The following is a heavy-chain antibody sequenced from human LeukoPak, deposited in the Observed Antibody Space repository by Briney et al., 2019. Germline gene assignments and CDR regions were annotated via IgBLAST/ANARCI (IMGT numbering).Heavy chain of an antibody. V-gene: IGHV4-34*01. J-gene: IGHJ4*02. CDR1: GGSFSGYY. D-gene: IGHD6-13*01. CDR3: ARAWNRYSSSWYGNFDY. Sequence: SETLSLTCAVYGGSFSGYYWSWIRQPPGKGLEWIGEINHSGSTNYNPSRKSRVTISVDTSKNQFSLKLSSVTAADTAVYYCARAWNRYSSSWYGNFDYWGQGTLVTVSS. CDR2: INHSGST.